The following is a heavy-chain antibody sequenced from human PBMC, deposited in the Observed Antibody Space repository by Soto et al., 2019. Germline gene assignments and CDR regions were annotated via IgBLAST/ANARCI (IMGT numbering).Heavy chain of an antibody. CDR2: ISGRGDHK. CDR3: AKDRALENQTPYGMDV. D-gene: IGHD2-2*01. J-gene: IGHJ6*02. V-gene: IGHV3-23*01. Sequence: EMQLLESGGGLGQPGGSLRLSCVASPITVYNFAAMSWVRQAPESGLEWVSTISGRGDHKYYADSVKGRFTISRDNSKNRLYLQMDGLRVEDTAVYYCAKDRALENQTPYGMDVWGHWTTVTV. CDR1: PITVYNFAA.